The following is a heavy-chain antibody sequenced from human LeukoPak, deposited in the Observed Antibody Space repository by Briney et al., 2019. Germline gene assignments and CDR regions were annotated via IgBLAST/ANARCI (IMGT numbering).Heavy chain of an antibody. D-gene: IGHD6-19*01. CDR1: GFTLSSNW. CDR2: INGDGSTT. CDR3: ARETSGRGMDV. J-gene: IGHJ6*02. Sequence: PVRSLRLSCAPSGFTLSSNWLHSVRQAPGKRLVWVSRINGDGSTTSYAGSVKGRFTISRDNAKNTLYLQMNSLRDEDTAVYYCARETSGRGMDVWGQGTTVTVSS. V-gene: IGHV3-74*01.